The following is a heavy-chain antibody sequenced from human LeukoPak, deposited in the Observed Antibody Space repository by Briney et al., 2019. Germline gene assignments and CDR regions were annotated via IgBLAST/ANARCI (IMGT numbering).Heavy chain of an antibody. CDR1: GGSISSSSYY. V-gene: IGHV4-39*07. D-gene: IGHD5-24*01. J-gene: IGHJ4*02. CDR2: IYYSGCT. Sequence: PSETLSLTCTVSGGSISSSSYYWGWIRQPPGTGLEWIGSIYYSGCTYYNPSLKSRVTISVDTSKNQFSLKLSSVTAADTAVYYCASRRDGYNFDYFDYWGQGTLVTVSS. CDR3: ASRRDGYNFDYFDY.